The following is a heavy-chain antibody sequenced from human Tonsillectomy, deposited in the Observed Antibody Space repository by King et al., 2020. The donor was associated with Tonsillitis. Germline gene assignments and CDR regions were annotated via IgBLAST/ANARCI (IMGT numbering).Heavy chain of an antibody. D-gene: IGHD6-13*01. V-gene: IGHV3-48*03. CDR1: GFTFSSYE. Sequence: VQLVESGGGLVQPGGSLRLSCAASGFTFSSYEMNWVRQAPGKGLEGVSYISSSGSTIYYADSVKGRFTISRDNAKNSLYLQMNSLRAEDTAVYYCARGSYSSSWYRPYYYYYMDVWGKGTTVTVSS. CDR2: ISSSGSTI. J-gene: IGHJ6*03. CDR3: ARGSYSSSWYRPYYYYYMDV.